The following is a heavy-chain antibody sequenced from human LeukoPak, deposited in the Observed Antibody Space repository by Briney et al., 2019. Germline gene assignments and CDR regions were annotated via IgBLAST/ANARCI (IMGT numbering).Heavy chain of an antibody. V-gene: IGHV6-1*01. CDR1: GDSVSSNSAA. D-gene: IGHD6-6*01. CDR2: TYYRPKWYN. Sequence: SQTLSLTCAISGDSVSSNSAAWNWIRQSPSRGLEWLGRTYYRPKWYNDYAVSVKSRITINPDTSKNQFSLQLNSVTPEDTAVYYCAREWYSSSAGYYYYYYMDVWGKGTTVTVSS. J-gene: IGHJ6*03. CDR3: AREWYSSSAGYYYYYYMDV.